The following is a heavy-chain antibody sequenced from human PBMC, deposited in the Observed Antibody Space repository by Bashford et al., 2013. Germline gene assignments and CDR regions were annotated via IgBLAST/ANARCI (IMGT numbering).Heavy chain of an antibody. Sequence: SETLSLTCSVSGDSIGSGYYWTWIRQHPGKGLEWIGYTYYNGDTYYNPSLKSRAAISVDTSKNQFSLKLNSVTAADTAVYFCARGLYHILTGYYIANWFDPWGQGTLVTVSS. CDR3: ARGLYHILTGYYIANWFDP. J-gene: IGHJ5*02. D-gene: IGHD3-9*01. V-gene: IGHV4-31*03. CDR1: GDSIGSGYY. CDR2: TYYNGDT.